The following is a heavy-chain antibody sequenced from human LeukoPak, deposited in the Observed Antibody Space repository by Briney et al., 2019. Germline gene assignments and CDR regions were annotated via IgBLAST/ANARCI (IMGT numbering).Heavy chain of an antibody. V-gene: IGHV4-34*01. CDR1: GGSFSGYY. Sequence: SETLSLTCGVYGGSFSGYYWNWIRQPPGKGLECIGEINHSGSTNYTPSVKSRVTISVDTSKNRFTLKLSSVTAAYTSVYYCARDLTNDDYGDYGWCDPWGEGTLVTVSS. J-gene: IGHJ5*02. D-gene: IGHD4-17*01. CDR2: INHSGST. CDR3: ARDLTNDDYGDYGWCDP.